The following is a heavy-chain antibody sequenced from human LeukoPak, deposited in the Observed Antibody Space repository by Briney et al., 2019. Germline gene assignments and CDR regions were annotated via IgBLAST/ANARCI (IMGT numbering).Heavy chain of an antibody. CDR2: IYYSGST. V-gene: IGHV4-59*01. J-gene: IGHJ4*02. CDR1: GGSISSYY. Sequence: SETLSLTCTVSGGSISSYYWSWIRQPPGKGLEWIGYIYYSGSTNYNPSLKSRVTISVDTSKNQFSLKLSSVTAADTAVYYCARVTYYYDSSGYYDYWGQGTLVTVSS. D-gene: IGHD3-22*01. CDR3: ARVTYYYDSSGYYDY.